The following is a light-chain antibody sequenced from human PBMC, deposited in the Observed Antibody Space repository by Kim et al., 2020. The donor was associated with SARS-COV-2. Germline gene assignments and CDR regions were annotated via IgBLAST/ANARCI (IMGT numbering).Light chain of an antibody. V-gene: IGKV1-5*03. CDR3: QQYSSYPWA. CDR2: EAS. J-gene: IGKJ1*01. CDR1: QSITPW. Sequence: DIQMTQSPSTLSASVGDTVTLTCRASQSITPWLAWYQQKPGRDPILLIYEASSLESGVPSRFSGSGSGTEFTLTITSLQPDDFATYYCQQYSSYPWAFGQGTKVDIK.